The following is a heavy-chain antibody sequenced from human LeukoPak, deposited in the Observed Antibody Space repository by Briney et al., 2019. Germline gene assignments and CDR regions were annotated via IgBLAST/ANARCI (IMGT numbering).Heavy chain of an antibody. CDR3: TTSFYDWYYFDY. J-gene: IGHJ4*02. V-gene: IGHV3-15*01. CDR2: IKSKTDGGTT. D-gene: IGHD3-16*01. CDR1: GFTFSNAW. Sequence: GGSLRLSCAASGFTFSNAWMSWVRQAPGKGLEWVGRIKSKTDGGTTDYAAPVRGRFTISRDDSKNTLYLQMNSLKTEDTAVYYCTTSFYDWYYFDYRGQGTLVTVSS.